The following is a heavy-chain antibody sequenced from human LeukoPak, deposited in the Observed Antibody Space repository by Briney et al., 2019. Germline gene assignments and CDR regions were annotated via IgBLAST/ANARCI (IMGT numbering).Heavy chain of an antibody. CDR2: ISGSGGST. CDR1: GFTFSSYA. V-gene: IGHV3-23*01. J-gene: IGHJ4*02. D-gene: IGHD6-13*01. CDR3: AKDETPRGYSSSWKFDY. Sequence: GGSLRLSCAASGFTFSSYAMSWVRQAPGKGLEWVSAISGSGGSTYYADSVKGRFTISRDNSKNTLYLQMNSLRAEDTAVYYCAKDETPRGYSSSWKFDYWGQGTLVTVSS.